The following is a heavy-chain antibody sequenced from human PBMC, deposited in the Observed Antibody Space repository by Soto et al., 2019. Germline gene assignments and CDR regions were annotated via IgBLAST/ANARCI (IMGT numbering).Heavy chain of an antibody. CDR3: ATARLTNYGDYVGHPNWFDP. CDR1: GYTLTELS. D-gene: IGHD4-17*01. CDR2: FDPEDGET. J-gene: IGHJ5*02. V-gene: IGHV1-24*01. Sequence: ASVKVSCKVSGYTLTELSMHWVRQAPGKGLEWMGGFDPEDGETIYAQKFQGRVTMTEDTSTDTAYMELSSLRSEDTAVYYCATARLTNYGDYVGHPNWFDPWGQGTLVTVSS.